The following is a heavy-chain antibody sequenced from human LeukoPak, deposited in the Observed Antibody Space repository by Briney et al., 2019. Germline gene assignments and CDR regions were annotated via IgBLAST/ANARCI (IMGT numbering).Heavy chain of an antibody. J-gene: IGHJ5*02. CDR3: AKEHDLWHEEGNWFDT. V-gene: IGHV3-23*01. CDR1: GFTFDDYG. D-gene: IGHD3-3*01. CDR2: INDDTP. Sequence: GGSLRLSCAASGFTFDDYGMSWVRQAPGKGLEWVSAINDDTPYYTDSVKGRFTVSRDNSKDTLYLHLNSLRAEVTAIYYCAKEHDLWHEEGNWFDTWGQGVLVTVSS.